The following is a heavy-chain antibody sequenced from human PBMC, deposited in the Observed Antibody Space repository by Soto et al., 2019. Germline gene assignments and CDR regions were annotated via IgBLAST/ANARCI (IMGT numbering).Heavy chain of an antibody. Sequence: QVQLQESGPGLVKPSETLSLTCTVSGGSISSYYWSWIRQPPGKGLEWIGYIYYSGSTNYNPSLKSRVTISVDTSENQFSLKLSSVTAADTAVYYCAREDGNYYYGMDVWGQGTTVTVSS. CDR1: GGSISSYY. D-gene: IGHD1-1*01. J-gene: IGHJ6*02. CDR3: AREDGNYYYGMDV. CDR2: IYYSGST. V-gene: IGHV4-59*01.